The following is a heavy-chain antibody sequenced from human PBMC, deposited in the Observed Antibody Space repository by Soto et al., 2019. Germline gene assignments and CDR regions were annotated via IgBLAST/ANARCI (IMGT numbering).Heavy chain of an antibody. CDR3: ARDKAIVVVVAENWFDP. CDR2: INAGNDNT. CDR1: GYTFTNFA. Sequence: ASVKVSCKASGYTFTNFAMHWVRQAPGQRLEWMGWINAGNDNTKYSQKFQGRVSITRDTSASTAYMELSSLRSEDTAVYYCARDKAIVVVVAENWFDPWGQGTLVTVSS. D-gene: IGHD2-15*01. V-gene: IGHV1-3*01. J-gene: IGHJ5*02.